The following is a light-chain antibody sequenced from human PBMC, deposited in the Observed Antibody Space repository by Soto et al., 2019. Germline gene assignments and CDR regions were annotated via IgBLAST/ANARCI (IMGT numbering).Light chain of an antibody. CDR1: ASEVGGYEY. CDR3: GSYAAGKTFV. J-gene: IGLJ2*01. Sequence: QSVLTQPRSVSGSPGQAVTISCSGTASEVGGYEYVSWYQQHPGKAPTLIISHVAQRPSGVPDRFSASKSGTTASLTIYGLQAEDEAEYFCGSYAAGKTFVFGGGTKLTVI. V-gene: IGLV2-11*01. CDR2: HVA.